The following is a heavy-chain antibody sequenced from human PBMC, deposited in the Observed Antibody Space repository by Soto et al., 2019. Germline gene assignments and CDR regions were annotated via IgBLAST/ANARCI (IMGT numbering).Heavy chain of an antibody. CDR1: GQSFSGHS. D-gene: IGHD1-1*01. CDR3: ARGSGIVALPGELEDVNYDY. V-gene: IGHV4-34*01. J-gene: IGHJ4*02. CDR2: INESGST. Sequence: QVQLQQWGAGLVKPSETLSLSCAVYGQSFSGHSWAWIRQSPGKGLEWIGEINESGSTYYNPSLKSRVTISADTSKNQFSLNLSSVSDADTAVYFCARGSGIVALPGELEDVNYDYWGQGTLVNVSS.